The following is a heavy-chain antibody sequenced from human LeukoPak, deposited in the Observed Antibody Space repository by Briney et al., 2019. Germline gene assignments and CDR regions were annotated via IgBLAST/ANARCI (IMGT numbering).Heavy chain of an antibody. J-gene: IGHJ4*02. CDR2: MSGSGGST. V-gene: IGHV3-23*01. D-gene: IGHD1-26*01. CDR1: GFTFDDYA. Sequence: PGRSLRLSCAASGFTFDDYAMHWVRQAPGKGLEWVSGMSGSGGSTYYADSVKGRFTISRDNSKNTLYLQMNSLRAEDTAVYYCAKDLGGGSLYYFDYWGQGTLVTVSS. CDR3: AKDLGGGSLYYFDY.